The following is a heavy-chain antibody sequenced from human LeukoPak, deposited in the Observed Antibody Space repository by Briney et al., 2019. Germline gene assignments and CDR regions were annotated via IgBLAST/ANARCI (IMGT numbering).Heavy chain of an antibody. CDR3: ARQHCSGGDCYFFD. D-gene: IGHD2-15*01. V-gene: IGHV3-33*01. J-gene: IGHJ4*02. CDR1: GFTFSSYG. Sequence: QSGGSLRLSCAASGFTFSSYGMHWVRQAPGKGLEWVALIWYDGNNKYYADSVKGRFTISRDNSKNTLYLQLNSLRAEDTAVYYCARQHCSGGDCYFFDWGQGTLVIVSS. CDR2: IWYDGNNK.